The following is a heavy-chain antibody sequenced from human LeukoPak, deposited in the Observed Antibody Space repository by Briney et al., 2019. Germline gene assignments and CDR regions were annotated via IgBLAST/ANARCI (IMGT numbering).Heavy chain of an antibody. D-gene: IGHD2-15*01. V-gene: IGHV3-21*01. CDR3: ARDLGFCSGGSCYSFAGYMDV. CDR2: ISSSSSYI. J-gene: IGHJ6*03. Sequence: GGSLRLSCAASGFTFSRFWMSWVRQAPGKGLEWVSSISSSSSYIYYADSVKGRFTISRDNAKNSLYLQMNSLRAEDTAVYYCARDLGFCSGGSCYSFAGYMDVWGKGTTVTVSS. CDR1: GFTFSRFW.